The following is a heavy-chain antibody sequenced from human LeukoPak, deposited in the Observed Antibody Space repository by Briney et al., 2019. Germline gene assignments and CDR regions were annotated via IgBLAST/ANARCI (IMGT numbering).Heavy chain of an antibody. CDR3: PKSASSSSWYYFDY. CDR1: EFSFSTYA. Sequence: GGSLRLSCAASEFSFSTYAMAWVRQAPGKGLEWVSGISASNGRTYYEDPVRGRFTICTDNSKNTLYLQMNSLRAEDTAVYYCPKSASSSSWYYFDYWGQGALVTVSS. D-gene: IGHD6-13*01. CDR2: ISASNGRT. V-gene: IGHV3-23*01. J-gene: IGHJ4*02.